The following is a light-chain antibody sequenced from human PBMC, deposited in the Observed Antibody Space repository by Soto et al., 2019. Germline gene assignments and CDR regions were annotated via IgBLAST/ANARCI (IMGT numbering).Light chain of an antibody. CDR2: ANT. J-gene: IGLJ2*01. CDR3: QSYDISLSDGV. V-gene: IGLV1-40*01. Sequence: QSVLTQPPSVSGAPGQGVTISCTGSSSNIGAGYNVHWYQQLPGTAPKLLIYANTNRPSGVPDRFSGSKSGTSASLAITGLQAEDEADYYCQSYDISLSDGVFGGGTKLTVL. CDR1: SSNIGAGYN.